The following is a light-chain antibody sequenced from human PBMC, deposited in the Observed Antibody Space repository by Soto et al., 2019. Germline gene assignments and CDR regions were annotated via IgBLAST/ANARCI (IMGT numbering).Light chain of an antibody. CDR3: QQYGSSGT. V-gene: IGKV3-11*01. CDR1: QSAGTY. Sequence: ETVLTQSPATLSLSPGERATLTCRASQSAGTYFAWYQQKPGQAPRLLIYDASNRAAGIPARFSASGSGTDFTLTISDVQPEDFAVYYCQQYGSSGTFGQGTKVDIK. CDR2: DAS. J-gene: IGKJ1*01.